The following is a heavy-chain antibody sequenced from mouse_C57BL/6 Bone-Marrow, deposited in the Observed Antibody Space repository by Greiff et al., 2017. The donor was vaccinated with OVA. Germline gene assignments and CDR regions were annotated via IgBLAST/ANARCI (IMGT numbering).Heavy chain of an antibody. CDR2: IDPSDSYT. J-gene: IGHJ4*01. CDR1: GYTFTSYW. D-gene: IGHD2-5*01. V-gene: IGHV1-69*01. CDR3: APGRSNYAREDYVLDY. Sequence: VQLQQPGAELVMPGASVKLSCKASGYTFTSYWMHWVKQRPGQGLEWIGEIDPSDSYTNYNQKFKGKSTLTVDKSSSTAYMQLSSLTSEDSAVYYCAPGRSNYAREDYVLDYRGEGASETVSS.